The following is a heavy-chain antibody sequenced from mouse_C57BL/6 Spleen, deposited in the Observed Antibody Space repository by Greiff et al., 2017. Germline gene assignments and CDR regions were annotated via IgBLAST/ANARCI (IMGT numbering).Heavy chain of an antibody. CDR2: IYPGDGDT. CDR3: ARSQRGRYAMDY. D-gene: IGHD4-1*02. J-gene: IGHJ4*01. V-gene: IGHV1-80*01. Sequence: VMLVESGAELVKPGASVKISCKASGYAFSSYWMNWVKQRPGKGLEWIGQIYPGDGDTNYNGKFKGKATLTADKSSSTAYMQLSSLTSEDSAVYFCARSQRGRYAMDYWGQGTSVTVSS. CDR1: GYAFSSYW.